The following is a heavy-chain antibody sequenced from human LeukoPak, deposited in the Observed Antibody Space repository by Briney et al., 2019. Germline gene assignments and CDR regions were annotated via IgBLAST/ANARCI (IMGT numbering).Heavy chain of an antibody. Sequence: GGSLRLSCAASGFTFSSYSMNWVRQAPGKGLEWVSSISSSSSYIYYADSVKGRFTISRDNAKNSQYLQMNSLRAEDTAVYYCAREGVYRTYIAAAGSGSNDYWGQGTLVTVSS. D-gene: IGHD6-13*01. J-gene: IGHJ4*02. V-gene: IGHV3-21*01. CDR3: AREGVYRTYIAAAGSGSNDY. CDR2: ISSSSSYI. CDR1: GFTFSSYS.